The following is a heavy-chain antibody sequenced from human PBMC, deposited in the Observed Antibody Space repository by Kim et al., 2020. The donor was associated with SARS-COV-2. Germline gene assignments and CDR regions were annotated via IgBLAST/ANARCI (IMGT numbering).Heavy chain of an antibody. J-gene: IGHJ6*02. V-gene: IGHV4-59*13. Sequence: SETLSLTCTVSGGSISSYYWSWIRQPPGKGLEWIGYIYYSGSTNYNPSLKSRVTLSVDTSKNQFSLKMSSVPAPDTAVYYCARGQRITSCGVVREMDVWGRGAEVTVAS. CDR1: GGSISSYY. D-gene: IGHD3-3*01. CDR2: IYYSGST. CDR3: ARGQRITSCGVVREMDV.